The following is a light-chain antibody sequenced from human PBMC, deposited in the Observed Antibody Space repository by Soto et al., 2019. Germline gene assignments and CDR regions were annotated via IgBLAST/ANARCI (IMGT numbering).Light chain of an antibody. Sequence: DIQMTQSPSTLSASVGDRVTITCRASHSISSLLAWYQQKPGKAPKVIIYDVSTLESGVPSRFSGSGSGTEFTPTISSLQPEDFATYYCQEYNSFSFTSGQGTRLEI. J-gene: IGKJ2*01. CDR3: QEYNSFSFT. CDR1: HSISSL. V-gene: IGKV1-5*01. CDR2: DVS.